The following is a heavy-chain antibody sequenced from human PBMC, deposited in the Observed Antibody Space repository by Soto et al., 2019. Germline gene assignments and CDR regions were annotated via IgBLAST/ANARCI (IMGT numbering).Heavy chain of an antibody. Sequence: AASVKVSCKASGYTFTGYYMHWVRQAPGQGLEWMGWINPNSGGTNYAQKFQGRVTMTRDTSISTAYMELSRLRSDDTAVYYCARTTYGSGSTYYYYYGMDVWGQGTTVTVSS. D-gene: IGHD3-10*01. CDR3: ARTTYGSGSTYYYYYGMDV. V-gene: IGHV1-2*02. CDR2: INPNSGGT. J-gene: IGHJ6*02. CDR1: GYTFTGYY.